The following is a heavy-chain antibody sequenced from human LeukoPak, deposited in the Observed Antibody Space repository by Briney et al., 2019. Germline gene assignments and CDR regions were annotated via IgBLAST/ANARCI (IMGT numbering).Heavy chain of an antibody. J-gene: IGHJ2*01. V-gene: IGHV4-59*08. Sequence: PSETLSLTCTVSGGSISSYYWSWIRQPPGKGLEWIGYIYYSGSTNYNPSLKSRVTTSVDTSKNQFYLKLSSVTAADTAVYYCARHVPNRYCSSTSCPFDLWVRGTLVTVSS. CDR1: GGSISSYY. CDR2: IYYSGST. D-gene: IGHD2-2*01. CDR3: ARHVPNRYCSSTSCPFDL.